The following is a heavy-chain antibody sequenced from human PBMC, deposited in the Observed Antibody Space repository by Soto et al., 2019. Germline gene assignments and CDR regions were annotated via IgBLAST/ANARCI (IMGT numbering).Heavy chain of an antibody. Sequence: GGSLRLSCAASGFTFDDYTMHWVRQAPGKGLEWVSLISWDGGSTYYADSVKGRFTISRDNSKNSLYLQMNSLRTEDTALYYCAKDLHYYDSSGYYSDDVLAFDYWGQGTLVTVSS. CDR2: ISWDGGST. V-gene: IGHV3-43*01. CDR3: AKDLHYYDSSGYYSDDVLAFDY. D-gene: IGHD3-22*01. CDR1: GFTFDDYT. J-gene: IGHJ4*02.